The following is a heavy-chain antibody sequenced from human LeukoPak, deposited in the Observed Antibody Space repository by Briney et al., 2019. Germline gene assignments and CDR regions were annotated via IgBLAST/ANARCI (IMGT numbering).Heavy chain of an antibody. V-gene: IGHV1-2*04. D-gene: IGHD1-14*01. J-gene: IGHJ5*02. CDR3: ARAGRPPHLNWFDP. Sequence: ASVKVSCTASGYTFTGYYMHWVRQAPGQGLERMGWINPNSGGTNYAQKFQGWVTMTRDTSISTAYMELSRLRSDDTAVYYCARAGRPPHLNWFDPWGQGTLVTVSS. CDR1: GYTFTGYY. CDR2: INPNSGGT.